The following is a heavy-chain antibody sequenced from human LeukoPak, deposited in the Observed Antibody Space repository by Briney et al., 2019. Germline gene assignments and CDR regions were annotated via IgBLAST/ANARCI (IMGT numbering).Heavy chain of an antibody. J-gene: IGHJ5*02. CDR3: VREARAGNWFDP. CDR2: INPDSGGT. V-gene: IGHV1-2*02. Sequence: ASVTVSFKASGYTFTTYYIHWVRQAPVQGLEWMGWINPDSGGTNYAQKFQGRVTMTRDTSISTVYMDLSMLRSDDTAIYYCVREARAGNWFDPWGQGTLVIVSS. CDR1: GYTFTTYY.